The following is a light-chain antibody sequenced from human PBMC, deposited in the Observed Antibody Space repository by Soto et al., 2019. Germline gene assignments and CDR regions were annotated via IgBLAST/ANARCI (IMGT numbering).Light chain of an antibody. Sequence: QLVLTQPPSVSGAPGQRVTISCTGSSSNIGAGYDVHWYQQLPGTAPKLLIYGNSNRPSGVPDRFSGSKSGTSASLAITGLQAEDEADYYCQSYDSSREAVVFGGGTKLTVL. V-gene: IGLV1-40*01. CDR3: QSYDSSREAVV. CDR2: GNS. CDR1: SSNIGAGYD. J-gene: IGLJ2*01.